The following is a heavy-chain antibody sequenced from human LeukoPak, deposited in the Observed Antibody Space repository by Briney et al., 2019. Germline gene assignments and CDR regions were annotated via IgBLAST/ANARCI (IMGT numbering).Heavy chain of an antibody. V-gene: IGHV3-48*02. CDR2: ISGSTI. CDR3: ARDSSWSFYY. D-gene: IGHD2-15*01. CDR1: EFSFITYN. Sequence: GGSLRHSSETSEFSFITYNRNWGRQAPGKGLEWVSYISGSTIKYADSVKGRFTISRDNAKNSLYLQMNSVRDEDTAVFYCARDSSWSFYYRGHGTLVTVSS. J-gene: IGHJ4*01.